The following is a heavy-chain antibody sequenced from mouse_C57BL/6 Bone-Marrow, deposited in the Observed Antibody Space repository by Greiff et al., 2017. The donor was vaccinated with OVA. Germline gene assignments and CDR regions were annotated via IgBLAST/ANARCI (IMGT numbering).Heavy chain of an antibody. CDR1: GYAFSSSW. V-gene: IGHV1-82*01. J-gene: IGHJ4*01. CDR2: IYPGDGDT. D-gene: IGHD1-1*01. CDR3: ARDYYYDSSPYYAMDY. Sequence: VKLMESGPELVKPGASVKISCKASGYAFSSSWMNWVKQRPGKGLEWIGRIYPGDGDTNYNGKFKGKATLTADKYSSTAYMQLSSLTSEDSAVYCCARDYYYDSSPYYAMDYWGQGTSVTVSS.